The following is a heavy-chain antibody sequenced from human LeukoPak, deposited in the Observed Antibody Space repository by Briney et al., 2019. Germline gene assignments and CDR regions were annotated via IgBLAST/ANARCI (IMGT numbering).Heavy chain of an antibody. V-gene: IGHV4-59*01. Sequence: PSETLSLTCTVSGGSISGYYWSWIRQPPGKGLEWIGYVYYSGSTNYNPSLNSRVTMSVDTSKNQFYLKVTSVTAADAAVYYCARDRGSAYWGQGTLVTVSS. CDR3: ARDRGSAY. D-gene: IGHD3-10*01. CDR1: GGSISGYY. J-gene: IGHJ4*02. CDR2: VYYSGST.